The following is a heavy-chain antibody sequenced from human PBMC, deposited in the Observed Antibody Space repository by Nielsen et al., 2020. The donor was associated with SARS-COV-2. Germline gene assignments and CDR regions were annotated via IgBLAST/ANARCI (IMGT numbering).Heavy chain of an antibody. D-gene: IGHD6-13*01. CDR2: ISGSGGST. CDR3: AKPTWSSSHFDY. CDR1: GFTSSSYA. Sequence: GRSLRLSCAPSGFTSSSYAMSWVRQAPGKGLEWVSAISGSGGSTYYADSVKGRFTISRDNSKNTLYLQMNSLRAEDTAVYYCAKPTWSSSHFDYWGQGTLVTVSS. V-gene: IGHV3-23*01. J-gene: IGHJ4*02.